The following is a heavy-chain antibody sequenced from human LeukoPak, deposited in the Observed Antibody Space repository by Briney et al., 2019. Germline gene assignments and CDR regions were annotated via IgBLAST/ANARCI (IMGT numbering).Heavy chain of an antibody. CDR1: GFTFDSYW. J-gene: IGHJ4*02. CDR3: ARGGSPFY. CDR2: VSGDGTTT. Sequence: GGSLRLSCAASGFTFDSYWMHWVRQDPVKGLVWVARVSGDGTTTTYADSVKGRFTISRDNAKNTLYLQMNIVRADDTAVYYCARGGSPFYWGQGSRVTVSS. V-gene: IGHV3-74*01. D-gene: IGHD3-10*01.